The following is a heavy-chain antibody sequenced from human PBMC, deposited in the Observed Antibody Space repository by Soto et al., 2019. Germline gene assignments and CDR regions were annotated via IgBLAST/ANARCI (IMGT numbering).Heavy chain of an antibody. D-gene: IGHD5-18*01. CDR1: GFTFRTYW. CDR2: INLDGSEK. Sequence: EVKLVESGGGLVQPGGSLRLSCAASGFTFRTYWLSWVRQVPGKGLEWVANINLDGSEKNYVDSVKGRFTISRDNARNSLYLQMSSLRAEDTALYYCARDASTSWYSYDYHGMDVWGQGTTVTVSS. J-gene: IGHJ6*02. V-gene: IGHV3-7*05. CDR3: ARDASTSWYSYDYHGMDV.